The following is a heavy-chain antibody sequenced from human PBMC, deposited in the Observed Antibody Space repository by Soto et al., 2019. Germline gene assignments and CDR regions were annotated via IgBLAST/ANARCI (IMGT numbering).Heavy chain of an antibody. J-gene: IGHJ6*02. CDR2: IYPGDSDT. Sequence: PGESLKISCKGSGYSFTSYWIGWVRQMPGKGLEWMGIIYPGDSDTRYSPSFQGQVTISRDNSKNTLYLQMNSLRAEDTAVYYCAKSLGQLGRDGYYYGMDVWGQGTTVTVSS. CDR1: GYSFTSYW. V-gene: IGHV5-51*01. D-gene: IGHD6-6*01. CDR3: AKSLGQLGRDGYYYGMDV.